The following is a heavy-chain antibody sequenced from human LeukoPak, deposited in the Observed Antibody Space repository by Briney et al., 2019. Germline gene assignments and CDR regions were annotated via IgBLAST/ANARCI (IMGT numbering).Heavy chain of an antibody. CDR1: GFTFRSYW. J-gene: IGHJ4*02. Sequence: GGSLRLSCAASGFTFRSYWMSWVRQAPGKGLEWVANIKQDGSEKYYVDSVKGRFTISRDNTKNSLYLQMNSLRAEDTAVYYCARSDSSGWPYYFDYWGQGTLVTVSS. CDR2: IKQDGSEK. CDR3: ARSDSSGWPYYFDY. V-gene: IGHV3-7*02. D-gene: IGHD6-19*01.